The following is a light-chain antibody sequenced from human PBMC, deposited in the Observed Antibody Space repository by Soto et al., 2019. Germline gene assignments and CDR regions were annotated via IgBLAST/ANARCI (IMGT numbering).Light chain of an antibody. CDR3: KSYAGSNTYV. CDR2: EVV. CDR1: KNDIGVYDF. Sequence: QSALTQPPSASGSHGQSVTIYCTGTKNDIGVYDFVSWYQHHPGKAPRLIIYEVVQRPSGVPDRFSGSKSGNTASLTVSGLQAADEADYFCKSYAGSNTYVFGSGTKLTVL. J-gene: IGLJ1*01. V-gene: IGLV2-8*01.